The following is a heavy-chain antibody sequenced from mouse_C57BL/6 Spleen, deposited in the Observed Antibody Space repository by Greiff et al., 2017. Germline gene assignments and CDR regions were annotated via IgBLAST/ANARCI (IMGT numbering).Heavy chain of an antibody. Sequence: QVQLQQPGTELVKPGASVKLSCKASGYTFTSYWMHWVKQRPGPGLEWIGNINPSNGGTNYNGKFKCKATLTVDKSSCTAYMQLSSLTSEDSAVYYCARGNYSNFYAMDNWGQGTSVTVSS. CDR1: GYTFTSYW. J-gene: IGHJ4*01. CDR2: INPSNGGT. CDR3: ARGNYSNFYAMDN. D-gene: IGHD2-5*01. V-gene: IGHV1-53*01.